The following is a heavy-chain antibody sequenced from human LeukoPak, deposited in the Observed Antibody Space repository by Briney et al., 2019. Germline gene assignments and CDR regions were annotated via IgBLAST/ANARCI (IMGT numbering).Heavy chain of an antibody. CDR1: GASISSGDYY. V-gene: IGHV4-30-4*01. CDR3: ARELLSRDYDSSGFDY. J-gene: IGHJ4*02. Sequence: SETLSLTCTVSGASISSGDYYGNWIRQSPGKGLEWSGYIYYTGSIYYNPSLKSRVIISVDTSKSQFSLNLSSVTAADTAVYYCARELLSRDYDSSGFDYWGQGTLVTVSS. D-gene: IGHD3-22*01. CDR2: IYYTGSI.